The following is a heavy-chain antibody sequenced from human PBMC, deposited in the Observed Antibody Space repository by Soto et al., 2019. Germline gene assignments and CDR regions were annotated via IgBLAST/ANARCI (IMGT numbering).Heavy chain of an antibody. CDR2: IFSNDEK. CDR1: GFSLSNARMG. V-gene: IGHV2-26*01. Sequence: QVTLKESGPVLVKPTETLTLTCTVSGFSLSNARMGVSWIRQPPGKALEWLAHIFSNDEKSYSTSLKSRLTISKDTSKSQVVLTMTNMDPVDTATYYCARMRAYYDSSGYYPYYYGMDVWGQGTTVTVSS. D-gene: IGHD3-22*01. CDR3: ARMRAYYDSSGYYPYYYGMDV. J-gene: IGHJ6*02.